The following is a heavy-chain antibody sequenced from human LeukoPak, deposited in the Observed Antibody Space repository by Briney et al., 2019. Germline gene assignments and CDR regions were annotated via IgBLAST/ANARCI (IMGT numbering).Heavy chain of an antibody. CDR2: IYSGGST. D-gene: IGHD6-19*01. V-gene: IGHV3-66*01. Sequence: GGSLRLSCAASGFTFSSYWMSWVRQAPGKGLEWVSVIYSGGSTYYADSVKGRFTISRDNSKNTLYLQMNSLRAEDTAVYYCARVWPVATLFDWGQGTLVTVSS. CDR3: ARVWPVATLFD. CDR1: GFTFSSYW. J-gene: IGHJ4*02.